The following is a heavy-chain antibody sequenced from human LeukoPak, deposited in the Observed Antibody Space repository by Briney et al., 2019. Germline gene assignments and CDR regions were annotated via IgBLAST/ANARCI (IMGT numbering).Heavy chain of an antibody. CDR2: INAGNGNT. D-gene: IGHD6-19*01. J-gene: IGHJ4*02. V-gene: IGHV1-3*03. CDR1: GYTFTSYA. CDR3: ARVVKYRSGPLTNLLPYYFDY. Sequence: ASVKVSCKASGYTFTSYAMHWVRQAPGQRLEWMGWINAGNGNTKYSQEFQGRVTITRDTSASTAYMELSSLRSEDMAVYYCARVVKYRSGPLTNLLPYYFDYWGQGTLVTVSS.